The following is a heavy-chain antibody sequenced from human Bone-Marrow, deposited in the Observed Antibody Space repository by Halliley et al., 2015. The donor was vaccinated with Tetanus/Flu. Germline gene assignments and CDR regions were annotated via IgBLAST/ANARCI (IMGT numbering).Heavy chain of an antibody. D-gene: IGHD4-17*01. J-gene: IGHJ3*01. Sequence: IMYPDVSDTRYTPPFQGQVTLSADKSSSPAYLHWSSLEASDTAMYYCARSGRFGDYLVGAFDVWGQGTMVTVSS. CDR3: ARSGRFGDYLVGAFDV. CDR2: MYPDVSDT. V-gene: IGHV5-51*01.